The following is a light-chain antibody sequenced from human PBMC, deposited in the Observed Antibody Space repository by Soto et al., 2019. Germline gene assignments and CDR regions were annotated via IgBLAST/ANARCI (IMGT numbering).Light chain of an antibody. CDR2: TAS. J-gene: IGKJ1*01. V-gene: IGKV1-39*01. CDR3: QQSYNTPRT. Sequence: DIQMTQSPSSLSASVGDRVTITCRTSQPITDYLNWYQQKPGKAPSLLIYTASSLQTGVPSRFSGSGSGTHFTLTISSLQPEDFATYYCQQSYNTPRTFGQGTKVDIK. CDR1: QPITDY.